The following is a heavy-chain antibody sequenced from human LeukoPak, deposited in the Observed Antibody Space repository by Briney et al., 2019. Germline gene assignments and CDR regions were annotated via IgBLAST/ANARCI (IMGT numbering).Heavy chain of an antibody. J-gene: IGHJ3*02. V-gene: IGHV3-23*01. D-gene: IGHD7-27*01. CDR1: GFTFSSYA. CDR2: IGGSGSTT. CDR3: ASPTGDPGLGSLDDAFDN. Sequence: GGSLRLSCAASGFTFSSYAMNWVRQAPGKGLEWVSAIGGSGSTTYNADSMEGRFTISRDNSKNTLYLQMNSLRAEDTAVYYCASPTGDPGLGSLDDAFDNWGQGTMVTVSS.